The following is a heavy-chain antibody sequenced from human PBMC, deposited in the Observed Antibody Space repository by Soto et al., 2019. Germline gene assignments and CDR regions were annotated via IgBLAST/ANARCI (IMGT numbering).Heavy chain of an antibody. J-gene: IGHJ4*02. Sequence: PGGSLRLSCAASGFTFSNAWMSWVRQAPGKGLESVGRIKSKTDGGTTDYAAPVKGRFTISRDDSKNTLYLQMNSLKTEDTAVYYFTIVKSGLPFYFDFSYRRTLVTGSA. CDR3: TIVKSGLPFYFDF. D-gene: IGHD1-26*01. V-gene: IGHV3-15*01. CDR1: GFTFSNAW. CDR2: IKSKTDGGTT.